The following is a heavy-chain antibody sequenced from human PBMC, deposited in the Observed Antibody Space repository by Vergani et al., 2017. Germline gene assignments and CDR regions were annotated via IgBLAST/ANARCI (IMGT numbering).Heavy chain of an antibody. CDR1: GFTFDDYA. Sequence: EVQLVESGGGLVQPGRSLRLSCAASGFTFDDYAMHWVRQAPGKGLEWVSGISWNSGSIGYADSVKGRFTISRDNAKNSLYLQMNSLRAEDTALYYCARETGGYDRRYYYYYGMDVWGQGTTVTVSS. CDR2: ISWNSGSI. CDR3: ARETGGYDRRYYYYYGMDV. V-gene: IGHV3-9*01. J-gene: IGHJ6*02. D-gene: IGHD5-12*01.